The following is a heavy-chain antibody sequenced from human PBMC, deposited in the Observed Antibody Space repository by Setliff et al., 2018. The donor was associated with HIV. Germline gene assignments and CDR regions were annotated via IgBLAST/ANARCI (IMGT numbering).Heavy chain of an antibody. CDR2: ISGSSRYT. D-gene: IGHD2-2*01. Sequence: GSLRLSCAASGFTFSSYEMNWVRQAPGKGLEWISYISGSSRYTNYADSVKGRFTISRDNAKKSLYLQINSLRAEDTAVYYCARGEPTILVVPAAFFDYWGQGTLVTVSS. CDR1: GFTFSSYE. V-gene: IGHV3-48*03. CDR3: ARGEPTILVVPAAFFDY. J-gene: IGHJ4*02.